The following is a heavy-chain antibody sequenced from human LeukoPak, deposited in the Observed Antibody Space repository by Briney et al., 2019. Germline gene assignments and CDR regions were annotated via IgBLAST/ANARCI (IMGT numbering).Heavy chain of an antibody. CDR2: INNSGGRI. V-gene: IGHV3-23*01. D-gene: IGHD4-17*01. Sequence: GGSLRLSCAASGFTFSSYAMSWVRQAPGKVLEWVSSINNSGGRIYYADSVKGRFTISRDNSKNTLYIQMNSLRAEDTAIYYCAKHGEAYGDSRTDYWGQGTLVTVPS. CDR3: AKHGEAYGDSRTDY. J-gene: IGHJ4*02. CDR1: GFTFSSYA.